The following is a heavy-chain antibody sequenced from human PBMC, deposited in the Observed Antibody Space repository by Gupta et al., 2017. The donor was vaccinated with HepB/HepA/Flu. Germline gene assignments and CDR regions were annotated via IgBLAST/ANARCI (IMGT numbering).Heavy chain of an antibody. CDR2: IYYSGST. V-gene: IGHV4-59*01. CDR3: ARAGGFGELVLDY. CDR1: GGSISSYY. Sequence: VKPSETLSLTCTVPGGSISSYYWSWIRQPPGKGLEWIGYIYYSGSTNYNPSLKSRVTISVDTSKNQFSLKLSSVTAADTAVYYCARAGGFGELVLDYWGQGTLVTVSS. D-gene: IGHD3-10*01. J-gene: IGHJ4*02.